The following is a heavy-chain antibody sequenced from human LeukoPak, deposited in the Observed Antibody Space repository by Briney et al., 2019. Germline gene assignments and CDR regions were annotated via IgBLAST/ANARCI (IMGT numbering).Heavy chain of an antibody. CDR1: GLTFSTYW. J-gene: IGHJ4*02. D-gene: IGHD3-3*01. Sequence: PGGSLRLSCVASGLTFSTYWMYWVRQAPGKGLVWVSRINTDASSTTYADSVKGRFTISRDNAKNTLYLQMNSLRAEDAAVYYCARDRGTYGVLNYWGQGTLVSVSS. CDR2: INTDASST. V-gene: IGHV3-74*01. CDR3: ARDRGTYGVLNY.